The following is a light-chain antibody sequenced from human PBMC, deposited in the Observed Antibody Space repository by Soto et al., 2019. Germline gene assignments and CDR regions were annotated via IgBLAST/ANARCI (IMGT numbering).Light chain of an antibody. J-gene: IGLJ2*01. V-gene: IGLV2-11*01. CDR1: SSDVGGSNY. CDR2: DVS. CDR3: CSYGGNYRV. Sequence: QSALTQPRSVSVSPGQSVTISCTGTSSDVGGSNYISWYQQHPGKAPRLMIYDVSKRPSGVPDRFSGSKSGYTASLTISGLQAEDEADYYCCSYGGNYRVFGGGTKLTVL.